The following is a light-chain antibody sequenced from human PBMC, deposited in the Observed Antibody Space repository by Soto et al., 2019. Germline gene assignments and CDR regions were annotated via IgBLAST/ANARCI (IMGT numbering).Light chain of an antibody. CDR1: RSNIGAGYE. CDR3: SSYRSSTTFV. V-gene: IGLV1-40*01. Sequence: QSVLTQPPSVSGAPGQRITISCTGSRSNIGAGYEVHWYQQLPGTAPKLLIYGDTNRPSGVPDRFSGSKSGTSASLAITGLQAEDEADYYCSSYRSSTTFVFGTGTKLTVL. J-gene: IGLJ1*01. CDR2: GDT.